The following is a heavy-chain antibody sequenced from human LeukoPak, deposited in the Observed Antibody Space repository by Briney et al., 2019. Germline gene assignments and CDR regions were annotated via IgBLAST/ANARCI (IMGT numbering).Heavy chain of an antibody. D-gene: IGHD4-17*01. Sequence: GGSLRLSCAASGFTFSNYAMSWVRQAPGNGLEGVSTIHGSGVSTYYADSVKGRFTISRDNSKNTLYLQMNSLRAEDTAVYFCANPIYSGDYDQFDYWGQGTLVTVSS. V-gene: IGHV3-23*01. CDR3: ANPIYSGDYDQFDY. J-gene: IGHJ4*02. CDR2: IHGSGVST. CDR1: GFTFSNYA.